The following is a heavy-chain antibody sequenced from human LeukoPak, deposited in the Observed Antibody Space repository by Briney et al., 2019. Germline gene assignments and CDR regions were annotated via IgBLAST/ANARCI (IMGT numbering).Heavy chain of an antibody. D-gene: IGHD5-24*01. CDR2: ISSSSSTI. CDR1: GFTFSSYS. CDR3: ARVGMATILFFDP. Sequence: PGGSLRLSCAASGFTFSSYSMNWVRQAPGKGLEWVSYISSSSSTIYYADSVKGRFTISRDNAKNSLYLQMNSLRAEDTAVYYCARVGMATILFFDPWGQGTPVTVSS. V-gene: IGHV3-48*01. J-gene: IGHJ5*02.